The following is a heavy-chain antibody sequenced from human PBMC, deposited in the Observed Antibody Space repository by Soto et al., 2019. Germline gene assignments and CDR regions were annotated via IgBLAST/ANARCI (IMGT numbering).Heavy chain of an antibody. Sequence: PGGSLRLSCAASGFTFSSYAMHWVRQAPGKGLEWVADITNDGSNKYYADSVKGRFTISRDNSKNTLYLQMNSLRAEDTAVYYCAKDFYDFWSGRIHDACAIWGQGRMVTVSS. CDR2: ITNDGSNK. V-gene: IGHV3-30*04. CDR1: GFTFSSYA. CDR3: AKDFYDFWSGRIHDACAI. J-gene: IGHJ3*02. D-gene: IGHD3-3*01.